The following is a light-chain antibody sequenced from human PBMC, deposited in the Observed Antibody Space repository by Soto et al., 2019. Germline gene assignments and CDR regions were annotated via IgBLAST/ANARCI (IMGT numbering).Light chain of an antibody. Sequence: ELVLTQSPGTLSLSPGDRATLSCRASQSVNSNFLAWYQQKPGQAPRLLIYGASSRATGIPDTFSGSGSGTDFTLTISRLEPGDFAVYYCQQYGTSPWTFGQGTKVEIK. V-gene: IGKV3-20*01. J-gene: IGKJ1*01. CDR1: QSVNSNF. CDR2: GAS. CDR3: QQYGTSPWT.